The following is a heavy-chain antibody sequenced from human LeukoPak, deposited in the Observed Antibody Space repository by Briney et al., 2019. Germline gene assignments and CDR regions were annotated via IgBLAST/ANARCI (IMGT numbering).Heavy chain of an antibody. J-gene: IGHJ4*02. CDR3: ARTPRDGYNSPYFDY. CDR2: IYYSGNT. CDR1: GGSISSSSYY. Sequence: PSETLSLTCTVSGGSISSSSYYWGWIRQSPGEGLEWIGSIYYSGNTYYNPSLKSRVTISVDTSKNQFSLKLNSVTAADTAVYYCARTPRDGYNSPYFDYWGQGTLVTVSP. V-gene: IGHV4-39*01. D-gene: IGHD5-24*01.